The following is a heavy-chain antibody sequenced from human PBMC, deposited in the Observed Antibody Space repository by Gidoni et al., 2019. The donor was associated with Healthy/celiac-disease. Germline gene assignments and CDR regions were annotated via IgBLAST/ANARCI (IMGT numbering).Heavy chain of an antibody. CDR1: GFPFSSYS. J-gene: IGHJ4*02. Sequence: EVQLVESGGGLVQPGGSLRLSCAPSGFPFSSYSMHWVRQAPGKGLEWISYIRSSSSTIYYADSVKGRVTISRDNAKNSLYLQMNSLRDEDTAVYYCAREELLLGAFDYWGQGTLVTVSS. CDR2: IRSSSSTI. D-gene: IGHD1-26*01. CDR3: AREELLLGAFDY. V-gene: IGHV3-48*02.